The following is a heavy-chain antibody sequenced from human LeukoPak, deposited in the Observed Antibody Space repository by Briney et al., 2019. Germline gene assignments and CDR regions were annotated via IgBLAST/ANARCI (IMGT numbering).Heavy chain of an antibody. Sequence: SETLSLTCTVSGGSISSYYWSWIRQPPGKGLEWIGYIFYGGTTNYNPSLKSRITISLDTSKNQFSLKMSSMTAADTAVYYCARAKLWETFDYWGQGTLVTVSS. J-gene: IGHJ4*02. CDR2: IFYGGTT. V-gene: IGHV4-59*01. CDR1: GGSISSYY. D-gene: IGHD3-10*01. CDR3: ARAKLWETFDY.